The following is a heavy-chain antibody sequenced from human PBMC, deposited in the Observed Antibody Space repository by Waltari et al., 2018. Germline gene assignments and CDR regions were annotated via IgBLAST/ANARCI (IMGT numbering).Heavy chain of an antibody. CDR1: EYSFTSYC. CDR3: ARIGFVEAAGTYNYYYYGMDV. CDR2: IYPGDSDT. Sequence: EVQLMQSGAEVKKPGESLKLSCTGSEYSFTSYCIGWVRQIPGKGLEWMGIIYPGDSDTRYSPSFQGQVTISADKSISTAYLQWSSLKVSDTAMYYCARIGFVEAAGTYNYYYYGMDVWGPGTTVTVSS. V-gene: IGHV5-51*01. D-gene: IGHD6-13*01. J-gene: IGHJ6*02.